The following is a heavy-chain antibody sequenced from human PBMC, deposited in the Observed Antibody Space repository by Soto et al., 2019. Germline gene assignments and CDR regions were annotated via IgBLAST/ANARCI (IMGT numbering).Heavy chain of an antibody. CDR1: GYTFTSYY. V-gene: IGHV1-46*03. D-gene: IGHD3-9*01. J-gene: IGHJ5*02. Sequence: GASVKVSCKASGYTFTSYYMHWVRQAPGQGLEWMGIINPSGGSTSYAQKFQGRVTMTRDTSTSTVYMELSSLRSEDTAVYYFARDYLVLRYFDWARANWFDPWGQGTLVTVSS. CDR3: ARDYLVLRYFDWARANWFDP. CDR2: INPSGGST.